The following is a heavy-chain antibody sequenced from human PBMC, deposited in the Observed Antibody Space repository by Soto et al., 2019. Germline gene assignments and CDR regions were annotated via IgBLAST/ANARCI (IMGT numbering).Heavy chain of an antibody. CDR1: GYTFTGYD. J-gene: IGHJ4*02. Sequence: ASVKVSSKASGYTFTGYDMPGVRQAPGQGLEWMGWINPNSGGTNYAQKFQGWVTMTRDTSISTAYMELSRLRSDDTAVYYCARGQQWLATFDYWGQGTLVTVSS. D-gene: IGHD6-19*01. CDR2: INPNSGGT. CDR3: ARGQQWLATFDY. V-gene: IGHV1-2*04.